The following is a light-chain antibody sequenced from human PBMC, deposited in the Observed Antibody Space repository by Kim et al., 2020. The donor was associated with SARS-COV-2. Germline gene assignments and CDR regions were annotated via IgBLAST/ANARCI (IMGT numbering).Light chain of an antibody. Sequence: ETVLTQFPATLSVFPGERATLSCRISQSVDTNLAWYQQKFGQAPRLLIYGASTRATGIPARFSGSGSGTEFTLTISSLQSEDFAMYYCQQYKNWPPRSSFGQGTKLEI. J-gene: IGKJ2*01. CDR2: GAS. CDR3: QQYKNWPPRSS. V-gene: IGKV3-15*01. CDR1: QSVDTN.